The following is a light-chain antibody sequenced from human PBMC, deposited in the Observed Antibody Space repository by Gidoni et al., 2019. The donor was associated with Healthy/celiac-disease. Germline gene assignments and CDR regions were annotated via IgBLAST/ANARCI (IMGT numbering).Light chain of an antibody. CDR2: KAS. J-gene: IGKJ1*01. Sequence: DMHMTQSPSTLSASVGDRVTITCRAIQSISSWLAWYQQKPGKAPKLLIYKASSLESGVPSRFSGSGSGTEFTLTISSLQPDDFATYYCQQYNSYSRTFGQGTKVEIK. CDR1: QSISSW. V-gene: IGKV1-5*03. CDR3: QQYNSYSRT.